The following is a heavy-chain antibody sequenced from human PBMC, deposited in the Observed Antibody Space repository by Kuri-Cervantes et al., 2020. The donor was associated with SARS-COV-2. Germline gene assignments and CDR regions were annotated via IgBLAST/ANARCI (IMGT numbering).Heavy chain of an antibody. CDR2: INTNTGNP. CDR3: ARDHLELNYYYDSSGYYLDY. Sequence: ASVKVSCKASGYTFTSYAMNWVRQAPGQGLEWMGWINTNTGNPTYAQGFTGRFVFSLDTSVSTAYLQISSLKAEDTAVYYCARDHLELNYYYDSSGYYLDYWGQGTLVTVSS. V-gene: IGHV7-4-1*02. CDR1: GYTFTSYA. D-gene: IGHD3-22*01. J-gene: IGHJ4*02.